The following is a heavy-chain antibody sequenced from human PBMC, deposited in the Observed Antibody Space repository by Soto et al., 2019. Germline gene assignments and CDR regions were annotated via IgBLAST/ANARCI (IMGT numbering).Heavy chain of an antibody. CDR3: ARDRYDILTSWSGAFDI. J-gene: IGHJ3*02. V-gene: IGHV3-53*01. D-gene: IGHD3-9*01. CDR2: IYSGGST. CDR1: GFTVSSNY. Sequence: EVQLVESGGGLIQPGGSLRLSCAASGFTVSSNYMSWVRQAPGKGLEWVSVIYSGGSTYYADSVKGRFTISRDNSKNTLYLQMNSLRAEDTAVYYCARDRYDILTSWSGAFDIWGQGTMVTVSS.